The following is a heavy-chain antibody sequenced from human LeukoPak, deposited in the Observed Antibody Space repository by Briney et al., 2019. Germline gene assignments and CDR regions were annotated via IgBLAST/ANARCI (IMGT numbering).Heavy chain of an antibody. Sequence: GGSLRLSCAASGFTFSNAWMSWVRQAPGKGLEWVSGLSAAGDTTYYADSVRGRFTISRDNSKNTLYLQVNSLRAEDTAVYYCAKYRTFSNSWPDYWGQGTLVTVSS. V-gene: IGHV3-23*01. CDR2: LSAAGDTT. J-gene: IGHJ4*02. D-gene: IGHD6-13*01. CDR1: GFTFSNAW. CDR3: AKYRTFSNSWPDY.